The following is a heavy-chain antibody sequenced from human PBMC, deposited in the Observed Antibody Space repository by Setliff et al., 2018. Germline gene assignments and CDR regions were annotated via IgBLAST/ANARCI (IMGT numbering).Heavy chain of an antibody. Sequence: SETLSLTCTVSGDSISSGYYYWTWIRQSAGKGLEWIGHFYTSGSTNYNPSLKSRVTISVDTSKNQFSLKLSSVTAADTAVYYCARTRGSSGWLNWFDPWGQGTLVTVSS. CDR1: GDSISSGYYY. V-gene: IGHV4-61*09. CDR3: ARTRGSSGWLNWFDP. CDR2: FYTSGST. D-gene: IGHD6-19*01. J-gene: IGHJ5*02.